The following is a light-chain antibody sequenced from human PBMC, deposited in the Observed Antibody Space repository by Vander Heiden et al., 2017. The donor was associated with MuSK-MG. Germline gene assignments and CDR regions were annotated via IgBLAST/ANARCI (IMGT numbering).Light chain of an antibody. CDR1: QSVSSS. CDR3: QQYKMWPLT. J-gene: IGKJ4*01. CDR2: GAS. V-gene: IGKV3D-15*01. Sequence: EIVMTQTPATLSVSPGERATLSCRASQSVSSSLAWYQQKPGQAPRLLIYGASTRATGIPARFSGSGSGTEFTLTISSLQSGDFAVYYCQQYKMWPLTFGGGTKVEIK.